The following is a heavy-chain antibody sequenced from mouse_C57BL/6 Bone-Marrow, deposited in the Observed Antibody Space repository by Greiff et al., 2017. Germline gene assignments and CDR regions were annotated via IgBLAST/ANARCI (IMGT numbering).Heavy chain of an antibody. Sequence: VQLQQPGAELVKPGASVKLSCTASGFTIKDYYIHWVKQRTEQGLEWIGGIDPDDGDTKYAPKFQDKATITADTSSNTAYLQLSSLTSEDTAVYYCARSLIYDDTDYGDRGTALTVSA. D-gene: IGHD2-12*01. CDR1: GFTIKDYY. CDR2: IDPDDGDT. J-gene: IGHJ2*01. V-gene: IGHV14-2*01. CDR3: ARSLIYDDTDY.